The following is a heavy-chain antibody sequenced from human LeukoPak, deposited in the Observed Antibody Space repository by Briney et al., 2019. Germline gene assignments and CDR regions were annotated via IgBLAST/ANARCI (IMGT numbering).Heavy chain of an antibody. J-gene: IGHJ4*02. CDR1: GFTFSSYS. CDR2: ISSSSSYI. D-gene: IGHD6-19*01. Sequence: PGGSLRLSCAASGFTFSSYSMNWVRQAPGKGLEWVSSISSSSSYIYYADSVKGRFTISRDNAKNSLYLQMNSLRAEDTAVYYCAKDRHCSSGIMGIWGQGTLVTVSS. V-gene: IGHV3-21*01. CDR3: AKDRHCSSGIMGI.